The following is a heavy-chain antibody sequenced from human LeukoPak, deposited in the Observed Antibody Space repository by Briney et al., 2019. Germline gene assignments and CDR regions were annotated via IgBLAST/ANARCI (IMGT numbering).Heavy chain of an antibody. CDR3: TKDYGLGD. Sequence: PGGSLRLSCAASGFTFTDASMAWVRQAPGKGLEWIARIKSKSDGGTKDYTAPVKGRFTVSREDSKNTLYLQMSSLKSEDTGVYFCTKDYGLGDWGRGTLATVSS. CDR2: IKSKSDGGTK. CDR1: GFTFTDAS. V-gene: IGHV3-15*01. J-gene: IGHJ4*02. D-gene: IGHD3/OR15-3a*01.